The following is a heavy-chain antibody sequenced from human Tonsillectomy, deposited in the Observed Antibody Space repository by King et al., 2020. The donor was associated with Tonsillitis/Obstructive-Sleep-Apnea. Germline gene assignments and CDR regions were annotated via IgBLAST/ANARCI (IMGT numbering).Heavy chain of an antibody. CDR2: ISGRGGST. V-gene: IGHV3-23*04. Sequence: VQLVESGGGLVQPGGSLRLSCAASGFTFSSYAMTWVRQAPGKGLEWVSAISGRGGSTYYADSVKGRFTISRDNSKNTLYLQMNSLRAEDTAVYYCAKDRFYSSSSDYWFDPWGQGTLVTVSS. CDR3: AKDRFYSSSSDYWFDP. D-gene: IGHD6-6*01. CDR1: GFTFSSYA. J-gene: IGHJ5*02.